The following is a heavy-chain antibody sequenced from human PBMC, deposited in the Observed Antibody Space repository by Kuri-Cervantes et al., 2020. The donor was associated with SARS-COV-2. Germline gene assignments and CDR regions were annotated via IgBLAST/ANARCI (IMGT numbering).Heavy chain of an antibody. CDR3: ARDPREYYYDSSGTIRTEESYFDY. Sequence: ASVKVSCKASGYTFTGYYMHWVRQAPGQGLEWMRWINPNSGGTNYAQKFQGRVTMTRDTSISTAYMELSRLRSDDTAVYYCARDPREYYYDSSGTIRTEESYFDYWGQGTLVTVSS. CDR2: INPNSGGT. J-gene: IGHJ4*02. D-gene: IGHD3-22*01. V-gene: IGHV1-2*02. CDR1: GYTFTGYY.